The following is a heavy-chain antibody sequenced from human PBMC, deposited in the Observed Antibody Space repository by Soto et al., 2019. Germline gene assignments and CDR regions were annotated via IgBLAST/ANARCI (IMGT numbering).Heavy chain of an antibody. CDR3: GTNYYSNWTGYCPGYFQH. J-gene: IGHJ1*01. Sequence: PGGSLRLSCAASGFTFSSYWMSWVRQAPGKGLEWVANIKQDGSEKYYVDSVKGRFTISRDNAKNSLYLQMNSLRAEDTAVYYYGTNYYSNWTGYCPGYFQHWGQGTPVTVSS. CDR1: GFTFSSYW. V-gene: IGHV3-7*01. D-gene: IGHD3-9*01. CDR2: IKQDGSEK.